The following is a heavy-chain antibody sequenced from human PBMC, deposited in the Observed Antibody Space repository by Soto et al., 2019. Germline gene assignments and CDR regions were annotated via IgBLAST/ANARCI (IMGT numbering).Heavy chain of an antibody. CDR1: SGSISSGSYY. CDR3: ARGGEIGSAPFFDY. D-gene: IGHD3-16*01. J-gene: IGHJ4*02. Sequence: QVQLQESGPGLVKPSQTLSLTCTVSSGSISSGSYYWTWIRQHPGKGLEWIAYIYSRGSTYYNPSLKSRVTISVDTSKNQFSLKLSSVTAADTAVYYCARGGEIGSAPFFDYWGQGTLVTVSS. CDR2: IYSRGST. V-gene: IGHV4-31*03.